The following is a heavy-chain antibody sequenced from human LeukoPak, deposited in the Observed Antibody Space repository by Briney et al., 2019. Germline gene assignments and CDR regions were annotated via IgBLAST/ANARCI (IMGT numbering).Heavy chain of an antibody. CDR3: AKGAVGGSYDY. J-gene: IGHJ4*02. CDR2: IWYDGSNK. CDR1: GFTFSSYG. V-gene: IGHV3-33*06. Sequence: GRSLRLSCAASGFTFSSYGMHWVRQAPGKGLEWVAVIWYDGSNKYYADSVKGRFTISRDNSKNTLYLQMNSLRAGDTAIYYCAKGAVGGSYDYWGQGTLVTVSS. D-gene: IGHD1-26*01.